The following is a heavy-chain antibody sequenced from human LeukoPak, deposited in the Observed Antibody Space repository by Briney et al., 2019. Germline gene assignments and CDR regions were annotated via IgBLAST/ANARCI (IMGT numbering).Heavy chain of an antibody. Sequence: GGSLRLSCAASGFTFNSYNMNWVRQTPGRGLEWVSFISSDSSIVFYADSVKGRFTISRDNAFNSLYLQMNSLRAEDTAVYYCARLYSSSSGKAFDIWGQGTMVTVSS. V-gene: IGHV3-48*04. CDR2: ISSDSSIV. CDR1: GFTFNSYN. D-gene: IGHD6-6*01. CDR3: ARLYSSSSGKAFDI. J-gene: IGHJ3*02.